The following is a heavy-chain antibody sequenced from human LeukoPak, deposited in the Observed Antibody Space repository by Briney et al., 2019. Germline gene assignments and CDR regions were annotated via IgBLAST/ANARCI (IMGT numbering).Heavy chain of an antibody. V-gene: IGHV3-74*01. Sequence: PGESLRLSWAADRFTFSSFWMHRVRHAPGKGPVWVSSMNSDGSTTTYAVCVKGRFTISRENSKNTLYLQMNSLRAEDTAVYYCAKGGYCGGDCYSSWFDPWGQGTLVTVSS. CDR3: AKGGYCGGDCYSSWFDP. D-gene: IGHD2-21*02. CDR1: RFTFSSFW. CDR2: MNSDGSTT. J-gene: IGHJ5*02.